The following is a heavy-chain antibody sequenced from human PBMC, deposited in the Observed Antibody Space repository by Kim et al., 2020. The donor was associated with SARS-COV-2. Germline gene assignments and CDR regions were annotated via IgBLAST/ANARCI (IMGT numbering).Heavy chain of an antibody. CDR1: GFTFSSSW. CDR2: IKCDGSEK. J-gene: IGHJ4*02. CDR3: WGDYFDQ. Sequence: GGSLRLSCAASGFTFSSSWMHWVCQAPEKGLQWVADIKCDGSEKYYVDSVKGRLTISRDNAKNSLYLQVNSLRAEDMTVYYCWGDYFDQWGQGTLVTVSS. D-gene: IGHD3-16*01. V-gene: IGHV3-7*03.